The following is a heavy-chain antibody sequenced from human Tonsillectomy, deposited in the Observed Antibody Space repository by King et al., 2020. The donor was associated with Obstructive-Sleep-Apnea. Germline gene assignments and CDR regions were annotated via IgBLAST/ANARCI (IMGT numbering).Heavy chain of an antibody. D-gene: IGHD3-22*01. CDR2: IWYDGTNK. Sequence: VQLVESGGGVVQPGRSLRLSCTASGFTFSSYSMHWVRQAPGKGLEWVAVIWYDGTNKYYADSVKGRFTISRDNSKNTLYLQMNRLRAEDTAVYYCAKAPFYYDSSGYYHFEYWGQGTLVTVSS. CDR1: GFTFSSYS. J-gene: IGHJ4*02. CDR3: AKAPFYYDSSGYYHFEY. V-gene: IGHV3-33*06.